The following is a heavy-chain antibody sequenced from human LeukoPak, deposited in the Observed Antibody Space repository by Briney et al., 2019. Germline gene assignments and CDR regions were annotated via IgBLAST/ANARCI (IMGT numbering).Heavy chain of an antibody. CDR3: AKEARKGSSGSYFDY. V-gene: IGHV3-23*01. CDR1: GFTFSSYA. Sequence: GGSLRLSCAASGFTFSSYAMSWVRQAPEKGLEWVSAISGSGGSAYYADSVKGRFTISRDNSKNTLYLQMNSLRAEDTAVYYCAKEARKGSSGSYFDYWGQGTLVTVSS. CDR2: ISGSGGSA. J-gene: IGHJ4*02. D-gene: IGHD3-22*01.